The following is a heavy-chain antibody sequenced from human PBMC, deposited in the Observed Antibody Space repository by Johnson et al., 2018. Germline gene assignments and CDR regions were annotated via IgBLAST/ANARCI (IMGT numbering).Heavy chain of an antibody. V-gene: IGHV4-61*02. Sequence: QVQLQESGTVLVKPSQTLSLSCSVSGDSMETSTYYWSWLRQPAGKRLEWIGRIDASGSTIYNPSLKSRVIISLDMSKNQFSLNLTSWTAADTALYYCAKEDTWFPTAHDVWGPGTMVTVS. CDR2: IDASGST. D-gene: IGHD3-10*01. CDR1: GDSMETSTYY. CDR3: AKEDTWFPTAHDV. J-gene: IGHJ3*01.